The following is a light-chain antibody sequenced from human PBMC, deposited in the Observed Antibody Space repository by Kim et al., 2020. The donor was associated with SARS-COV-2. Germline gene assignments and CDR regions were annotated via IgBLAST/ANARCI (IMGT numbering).Light chain of an antibody. CDR3: QVWDSSSDHWV. CDR2: RGR. J-gene: IGLJ3*02. CDR1: NSGSKA. V-gene: IGLV3-21*04. Sequence: APGKTARISWGGTNSGSKAVHWYQQKPGQAPVLVIYRGRDRPSGIPERFSGSNSGNTATLTISRVEAGDEADYYCQVWDSSSDHWVFGGGTKLTVL.